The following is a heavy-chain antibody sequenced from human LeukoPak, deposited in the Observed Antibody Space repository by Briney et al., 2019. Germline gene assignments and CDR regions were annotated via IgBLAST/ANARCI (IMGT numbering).Heavy chain of an antibody. D-gene: IGHD2-15*01. J-gene: IGHJ6*02. CDR3: VRGYSFGPYGMDV. V-gene: IGHV3-64D*09. CDR2: ISDSGGST. Sequence: GGSLRLSCSASGFPFSSYAMHWVRQVPGKGLEYVSAISDSGGSTYYADSVKGRFTISRDNSKNTLYLQMSSLRAEDTAVYFCVRGYSFGPYGMDVWGQGTTVTVSS. CDR1: GFPFSSYA.